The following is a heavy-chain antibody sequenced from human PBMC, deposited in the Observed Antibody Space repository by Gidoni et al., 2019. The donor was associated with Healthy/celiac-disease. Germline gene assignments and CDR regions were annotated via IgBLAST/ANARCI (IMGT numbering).Heavy chain of an antibody. D-gene: IGHD2-21*01. CDR3: AHHRTLTGGEVIGFDY. V-gene: IGHV2-5*02. Sequence: QITLKESGPTLVKPTQTLTLTCTFSGFSLSTSGVGVGWIRQPPGKALEWLALIYWDDDKRYSPSLKSRLTITKDTSKNQVVLTMTNMDPVDTATYYCAHHRTLTGGEVIGFDYWGQGTLVTVSS. CDR1: GFSLSTSGVG. J-gene: IGHJ4*02. CDR2: IYWDDDK.